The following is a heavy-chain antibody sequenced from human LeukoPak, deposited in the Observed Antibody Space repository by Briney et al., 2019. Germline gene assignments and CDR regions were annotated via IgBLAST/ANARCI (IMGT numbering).Heavy chain of an antibody. CDR1: GFTFSSYG. D-gene: IGHD6-19*01. CDR3: ATMGSSGWLPSYYYYYYMDV. Sequence: GGSLRLSCAASGFTFSSYGMHWVRQAPGKGLEWVAVIWYDGSNKYYADSVKGRSTISKDNSKNTLYLQMNSLRAEDTAVYYCATMGSSGWLPSYYYYYYMDVWGKGTTVTVSS. J-gene: IGHJ6*03. CDR2: IWYDGSNK. V-gene: IGHV3-33*01.